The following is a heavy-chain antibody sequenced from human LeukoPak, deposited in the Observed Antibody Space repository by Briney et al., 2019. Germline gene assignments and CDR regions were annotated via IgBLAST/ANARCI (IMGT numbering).Heavy chain of an antibody. Sequence: GGSLRLSCTASEFTFSSYAMSWVRQAPGKGLEWVSAISGSGGSTYYADSVKGRFTISRDNSKNTLYLQMNSLRAEDTAVYYCANHYGSGSYETLDYWGQGTLVTVSS. J-gene: IGHJ4*02. CDR2: ISGSGGST. CDR1: EFTFSSYA. V-gene: IGHV3-23*01. CDR3: ANHYGSGSYETLDY. D-gene: IGHD3-10*01.